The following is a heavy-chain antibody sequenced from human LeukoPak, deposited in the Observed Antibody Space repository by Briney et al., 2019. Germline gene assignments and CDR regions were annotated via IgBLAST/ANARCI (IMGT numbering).Heavy chain of an antibody. CDR3: ARHFSYGSGSYYNADY. CDR1: GYTFTSYS. D-gene: IGHD3-10*01. V-gene: IGHV5-51*01. J-gene: IGHJ4*02. CDR2: IYPDDSDT. Sequence: GESLKISCKGSGYTFTSYSIGWVRQMPGKGLEWMGIIYPDDSDTRYSPSFQGQVTISADKSISTAYLQWSSLKASDTAMYYCARHFSYGSGSYYNADYWGQGTLVTVSS.